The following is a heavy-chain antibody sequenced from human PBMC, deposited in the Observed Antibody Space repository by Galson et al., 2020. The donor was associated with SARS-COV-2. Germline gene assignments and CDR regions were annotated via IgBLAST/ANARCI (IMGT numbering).Heavy chain of an antibody. CDR1: GGSFSGYY. J-gene: IGHJ5*02. CDR3: ARGRGKIVVVPAAIRGRYWFDP. Sequence: SETLSLTCAVYGGSFSGYYWSWIRQPPGKGLEWIGEINHSGSTNYNPSLKSRVTISVDTSKNQFSLKLSSVTAADTAVYYCARGRGKIVVVPAAIRGRYWFDPWGQGTLVTVSS. CDR2: INHSGST. V-gene: IGHV4-34*01. D-gene: IGHD2-2*02.